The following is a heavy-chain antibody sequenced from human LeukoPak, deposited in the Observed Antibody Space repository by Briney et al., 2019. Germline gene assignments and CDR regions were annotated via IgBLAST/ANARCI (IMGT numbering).Heavy chain of an antibody. Sequence: SETLSLTCAVYGGSFSGYYWSWIRQPPGKGLEWIGEINHSGSTNYNPSLKSRVTISVDTSKNQFSLKLSSVTAADTAMYYCARGRYYNSSGYYRWFDPWGQGTLVTVSS. D-gene: IGHD3-22*01. CDR3: ARGRYYNSSGYYRWFDP. CDR1: GGSFSGYY. V-gene: IGHV4-34*01. J-gene: IGHJ5*02. CDR2: INHSGST.